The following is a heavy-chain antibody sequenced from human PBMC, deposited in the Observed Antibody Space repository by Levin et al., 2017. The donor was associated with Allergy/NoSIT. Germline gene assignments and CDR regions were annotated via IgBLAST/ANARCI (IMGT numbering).Heavy chain of an antibody. CDR3: ARDGYVDTAMTQRKPLDY. CDR2: INGDGSSI. J-gene: IGHJ4*02. Sequence: HPGGSLRLSCAASGFTFSSYWMHWVRQAPGKGLVWVSRINGDGSSIGTADSVKGRFTISRDNAKNMLYLQMNSLRVEDTAVYYCARDGYVDTAMTQRKPLDYWGQGTLVTVSS. V-gene: IGHV3-74*01. D-gene: IGHD5-18*01. CDR1: GFTFSSYW.